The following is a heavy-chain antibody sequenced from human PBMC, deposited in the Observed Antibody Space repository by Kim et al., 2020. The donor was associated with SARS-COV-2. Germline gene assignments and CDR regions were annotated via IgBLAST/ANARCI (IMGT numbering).Heavy chain of an antibody. Sequence: VSVKSRITINPNTSKNQFSLQLNAVTPEDTAVYYCAREGIAAAGTWYFDYWGQGTLVTVSS. V-gene: IGHV6-1*01. J-gene: IGHJ4*02. CDR3: AREGIAAAGTWYFDY. D-gene: IGHD6-13*01.